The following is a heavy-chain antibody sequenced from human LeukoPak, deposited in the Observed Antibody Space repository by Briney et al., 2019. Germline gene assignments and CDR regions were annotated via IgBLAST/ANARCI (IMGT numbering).Heavy chain of an antibody. D-gene: IGHD3-16*01. CDR2: IRSKAYGGTT. Sequence: PGRSLRLSCTASGFTFGDYAMSWVRQAPGKGLEWVGFIRSKAYGGTTEYAASVKGRFTISRDDSKSIAYLQMNSLKTEDTAVYYCTRGLWGPPFDYWGQGTLVTVSP. CDR1: GFTFGDYA. CDR3: TRGLWGPPFDY. V-gene: IGHV3-49*04. J-gene: IGHJ4*02.